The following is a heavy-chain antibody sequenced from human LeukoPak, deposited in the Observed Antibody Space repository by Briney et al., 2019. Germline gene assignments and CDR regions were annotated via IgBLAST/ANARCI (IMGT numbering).Heavy chain of an antibody. CDR1: GFTFSSYA. D-gene: IGHD5-12*01. V-gene: IGHV3-23*01. CDR2: ISGSGGST. J-gene: IGHJ4*02. Sequence: GSLRLSCAASGFTFSSYAMSWVRQAPGKGLEWVSAISGSGGSTYYADPVKGRFTISRDNSKNTLYLQMNSLRAEDTAVYYCAKDLRYSGYVRPSRWGQGTLVTVSS. CDR3: AKDLRYSGYVRPSR.